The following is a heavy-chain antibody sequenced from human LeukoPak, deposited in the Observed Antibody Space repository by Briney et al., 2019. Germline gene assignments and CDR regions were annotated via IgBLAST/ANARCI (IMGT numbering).Heavy chain of an antibody. CDR2: INHSGGT. CDR1: GGSFSGYY. D-gene: IGHD3-22*01. V-gene: IGHV4-34*01. CDR3: ARKGVPLYYYDSSGYSFDY. Sequence: SETPSLTRAVYGGSFSGYYWSWIRQPPGKGLEWIGEINHSGGTNYNPSLKSRVTISVDTSKNQFSLKLSSVTAADTAVYYCARKGVPLYYYDSSGYSFDYWGQGTLVTVSS. J-gene: IGHJ4*02.